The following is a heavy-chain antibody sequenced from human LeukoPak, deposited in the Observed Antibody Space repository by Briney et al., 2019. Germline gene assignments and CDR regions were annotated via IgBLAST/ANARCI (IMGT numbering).Heavy chain of an antibody. CDR3: AVESSGYGDY. V-gene: IGHV1-69*06. CDR2: IIPIFGTA. J-gene: IGHJ4*02. CDR1: GGTFSSYA. Sequence: GASVKVSCKASGGTFSSYAISWVRQAPGQGLEWMGGIIPIFGTANYAQKFQGRVTITADKSTSTAYMELSSLRSEDTAVYYCAVESSGYGDYWGQGTLVTISS. D-gene: IGHD3-22*01.